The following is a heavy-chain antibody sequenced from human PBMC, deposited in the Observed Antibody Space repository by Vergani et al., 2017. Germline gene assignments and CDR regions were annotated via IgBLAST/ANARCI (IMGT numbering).Heavy chain of an antibody. CDR3: SMGSKDDAAVDY. Sequence: QVQLQESGPGLVKPSETLSLTCTVSGGSISSYYWSWIRQPPGKGLEWIGYIYYSGSTHYNPSLKSRVTISVDTSKNQFTLKLSSVTAADTAVYYCSMGSKDDAAVDYWGQGTLVTVSS. CDR2: IYYSGST. D-gene: IGHD3-10*01. V-gene: IGHV4-59*01. CDR1: GGSISSYY. J-gene: IGHJ4*02.